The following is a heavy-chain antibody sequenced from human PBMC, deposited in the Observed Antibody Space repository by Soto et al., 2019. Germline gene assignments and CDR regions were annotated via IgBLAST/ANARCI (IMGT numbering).Heavy chain of an antibody. CDR3: ARQATIFGVVIIAFFDY. CDR2: IYYSGST. CDR1: GGSISSSSYS. J-gene: IGHJ4*02. D-gene: IGHD3-3*01. V-gene: IGHV4-39*01. Sequence: NPSDTPSIACTVSGGSISSSSYSWGWIRQPPGKGLEWIGSIYYSGSTYYNPSLKSRVTISVDTSKNQFSLKLSSVTAADTAVYYCARQATIFGVVIIAFFDYWGQGTLVTVSS.